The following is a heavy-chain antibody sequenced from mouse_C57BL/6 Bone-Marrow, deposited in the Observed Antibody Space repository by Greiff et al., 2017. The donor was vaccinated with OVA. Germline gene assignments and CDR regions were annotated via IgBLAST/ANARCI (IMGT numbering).Heavy chain of an antibody. J-gene: IGHJ1*03. CDR1: GYSITSDY. D-gene: IGHD1-1*01. CDR2: ISYSGST. CDR3: ARYITTVVTPYWYFDV. Sequence: EVQLQESGPGLAKPSQTLSLTCSVTGYSITSDYWNWIRKFPGNKLEYMGYISYSGSTYYNPSLKSRISITRDTSKNQYYLQLNSVTTEDTATYYCARYITTVVTPYWYFDVWGTGTTVTVSS. V-gene: IGHV3-8*01.